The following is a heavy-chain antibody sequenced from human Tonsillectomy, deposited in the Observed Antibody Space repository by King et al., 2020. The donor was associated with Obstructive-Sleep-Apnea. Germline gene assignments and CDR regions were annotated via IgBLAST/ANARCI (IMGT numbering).Heavy chain of an antibody. J-gene: IGHJ4*02. CDR3: ARAGHRYYYDSSRFDY. CDR1: GGSFSGYY. CDR2: INHSGST. D-gene: IGHD3-22*01. V-gene: IGHV4-34*01. Sequence: VQLQQWGAGLLKPSETLSLTCAVYGGSFSGYYWSWIRQPPGKGLEWIGEINHSGSTNYNPSLKSRVTISVDTSKNQFSLKLGSVTAADTAVYYCARAGHRYYYDSSRFDYWGQGTLVTVSS.